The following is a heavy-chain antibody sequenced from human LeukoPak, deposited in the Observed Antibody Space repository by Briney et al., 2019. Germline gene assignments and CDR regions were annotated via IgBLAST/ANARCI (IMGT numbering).Heavy chain of an antibody. CDR3: AGEAYIVVVPAARPDQFDP. V-gene: IGHV4-31*03. Sequence: PSETLSLTCTVSGGSISSGGYYWSWIRQYPGKGLEWIGYIYDSGSTYYNPSLKSRVTISVDTSKNQFSLKLSSVTAADTAVYYCAGEAYIVVVPAARPDQFDPWGQGTLVTVSS. CDR1: GGSISSGGYY. D-gene: IGHD2-2*01. J-gene: IGHJ5*02. CDR2: IYDSGST.